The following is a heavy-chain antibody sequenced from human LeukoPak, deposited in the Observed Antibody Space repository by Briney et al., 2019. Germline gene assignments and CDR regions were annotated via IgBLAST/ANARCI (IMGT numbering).Heavy chain of an antibody. V-gene: IGHV3-30*02. Sequence: GGSLRLSCAASGFIFKSYGMHWVRQAPGKGLEWVAFIRYDGTDKYYADSVKGRFTISRDNSENTLYLQMNSLRADDTAVYYCAKAMTTVTRGDYWGQGTLVTVSS. D-gene: IGHD4-17*01. CDR3: AKAMTTVTRGDY. J-gene: IGHJ4*02. CDR2: IRYDGTDK. CDR1: GFIFKSYG.